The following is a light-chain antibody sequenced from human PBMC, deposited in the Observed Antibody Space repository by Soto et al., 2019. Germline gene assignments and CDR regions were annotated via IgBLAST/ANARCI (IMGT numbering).Light chain of an antibody. CDR1: QSVRSS. J-gene: IGKJ3*01. CDR2: DAS. CDR3: QQRSNWPPDFT. Sequence: EIVLTQSPDTLSLSPGERATLSCRARQSVRSSLAWYQQKPGQAPRLLIYDASNRATGIPARFSGSGSGTDFTLTISSLEPEDFALYYCQQRSNWPPDFTFGPGTKVDIK. V-gene: IGKV3-11*01.